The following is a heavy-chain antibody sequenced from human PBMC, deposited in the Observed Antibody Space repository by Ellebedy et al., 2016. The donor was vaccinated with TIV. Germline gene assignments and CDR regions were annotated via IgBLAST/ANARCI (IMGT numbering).Heavy chain of an antibody. V-gene: IGHV1-18*01. J-gene: IGHJ4*02. CDR3: ARDGDRSLYIWGSYRSSGYDY. CDR1: GYTFTSYG. Sequence: ASVKVSCXASGYTFTSYGISWVRQAPGQGLEWMGWISAYNGNTNYAQKFQGRVTMTEDTSTDTAYMELSSLRSEDTAVYYCARDGDRSLYIWGSYRSSGYDYWGQGTLVTVSS. D-gene: IGHD3-16*02. CDR2: ISAYNGNT.